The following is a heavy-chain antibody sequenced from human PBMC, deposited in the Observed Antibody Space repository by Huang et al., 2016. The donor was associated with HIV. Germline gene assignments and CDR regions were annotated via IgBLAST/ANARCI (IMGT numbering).Heavy chain of an antibody. J-gene: IGHJ2*01. V-gene: IGHV4-34*01. Sequence: QVQLYQWGAGPLTPSETLSLTCGVSGGSVNGYYWNWIRQPPGKGREWIGEINHGGSPKYNPSLKSRVTISVDTSKNQFSLNLTSVTATDTAVYYCATSSSGGGYYLDIWGRGTLVTVSS. CDR3: ATSSSGGGYYLDI. CDR1: GGSVNGYY. CDR2: INHGGSP. D-gene: IGHD6-19*01.